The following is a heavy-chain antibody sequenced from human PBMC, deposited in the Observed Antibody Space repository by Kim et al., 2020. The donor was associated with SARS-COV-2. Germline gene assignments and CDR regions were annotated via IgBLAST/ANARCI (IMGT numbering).Heavy chain of an antibody. Sequence: SETLSLTCSVSGGAIRSYYWTWIRQPPGKRLEWIGYVYHTGNTNYNPSLRGRVTISLDTSNRQFSLTLTSVTAADTAVYYCSSTGVEAVGWFDPWGQGTLVSVSS. CDR2: VYHTGNT. CDR1: GGAIRSYY. V-gene: IGHV4-59*01. CDR3: SSTGVEAVGWFDP. J-gene: IGHJ5*02. D-gene: IGHD2-15*01.